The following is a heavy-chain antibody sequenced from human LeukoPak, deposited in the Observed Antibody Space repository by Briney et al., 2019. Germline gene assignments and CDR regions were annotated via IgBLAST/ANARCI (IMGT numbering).Heavy chain of an antibody. Sequence: ASVKVSCKASGYTFISYYIHWVRQAPGQGLGWVGIINPRDDTTSYAQRFQGRVTVTRDTTTTTVYMELSSLRSEDTAVYYCTRVHDYRTSGEYFQHWGQGTLVTVSS. CDR1: GYTFISYY. CDR3: TRVHDYRTSGEYFQH. V-gene: IGHV1-46*03. J-gene: IGHJ1*01. D-gene: IGHD4-11*01. CDR2: INPRDDTT.